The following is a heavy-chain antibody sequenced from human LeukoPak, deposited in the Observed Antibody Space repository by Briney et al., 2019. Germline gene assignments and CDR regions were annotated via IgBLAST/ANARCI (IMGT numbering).Heavy chain of an antibody. CDR3: AGAKSYSSSWYLFDY. V-gene: IGHV4-4*07. CDR2: IYTSGST. CDR1: GGSISSYY. Sequence: SETLSLTCTVSGGSISSYYWSWIRQPAGKGLEWIGRIYTSGSTNYNPSLKSRVTMSVDTSKNQFSLKLSSVTAADTAVYYCAGAKSYSSSWYLFDYWGQGTLVTVSS. J-gene: IGHJ4*02. D-gene: IGHD6-13*01.